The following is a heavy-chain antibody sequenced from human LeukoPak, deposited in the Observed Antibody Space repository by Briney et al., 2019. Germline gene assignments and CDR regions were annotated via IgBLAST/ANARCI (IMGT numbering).Heavy chain of an antibody. J-gene: IGHJ6*02. CDR3: ARDSGYYYYGMDV. V-gene: IGHV3-48*01. CDR1: GFTFSSYS. Sequence: GGSLRLSCAASGFTFSSYSMNWVRQAPGKGLEWVSYISSSSNTIYYADSVKGRFTISRDNAKNSLYLQMNSLRAEDTAVYYCARDSGYYYYGMDVWGQGTTVTVSS. CDR2: ISSSSNTI.